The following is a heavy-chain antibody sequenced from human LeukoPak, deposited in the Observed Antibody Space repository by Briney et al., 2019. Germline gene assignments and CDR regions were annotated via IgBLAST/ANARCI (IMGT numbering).Heavy chain of an antibody. D-gene: IGHD3-10*01. J-gene: IGHJ3*02. CDR1: GYSFTSYW. V-gene: IGHV5-51*01. Sequence: GESLKISCKGSGYSFTSYWIGWVRQMPGKGLEWMGIIYPGDSDTRYSPSFQGQVTISADKSISTAYLQWSSLKASDTAMHYCARGYYGSGSYVCAFDIWGQGTMVTVSS. CDR2: IYPGDSDT. CDR3: ARGYYGSGSYVCAFDI.